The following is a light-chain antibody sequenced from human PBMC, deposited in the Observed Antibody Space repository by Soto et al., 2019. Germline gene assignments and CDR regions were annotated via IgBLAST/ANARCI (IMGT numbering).Light chain of an antibody. Sequence: DIVMTQSPDSLAVSLGERATINCKSSQSVLYSSNNKNYLAWYQQKPGQPPKLLIYWASTRKSGVPDRFSGSGSGTDFTLTISSLQAEDVAVYYCQQYYSTPYTFGQGTKLETK. V-gene: IGKV4-1*01. CDR1: QSVLYSSNNKNY. J-gene: IGKJ2*01. CDR3: QQYYSTPYT. CDR2: WAS.